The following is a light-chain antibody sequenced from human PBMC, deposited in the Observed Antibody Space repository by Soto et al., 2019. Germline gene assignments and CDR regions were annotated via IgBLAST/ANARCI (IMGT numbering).Light chain of an antibody. J-gene: IGKJ1*01. V-gene: IGKV1-5*03. CDR1: QSISSR. CDR2: KAS. CDR3: QQYNSYS. Sequence: EIXMTQSASNLXASVGDRVSIXCRASQSISSRFAWYQQKTGKAPKLLIYKASSLESGVPSRFSGSASGTECTLTISSLQPDEFATDYCQQYNSYSFGQGTKVDIK.